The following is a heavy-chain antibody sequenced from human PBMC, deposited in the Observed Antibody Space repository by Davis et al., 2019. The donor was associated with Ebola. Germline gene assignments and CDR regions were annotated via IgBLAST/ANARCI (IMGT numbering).Heavy chain of an antibody. CDR3: ARAPNYYGSGSYYYFDY. J-gene: IGHJ4*02. V-gene: IGHV4-4*07. CDR2: IYTSGST. Sequence: PSETLSLTCTVSGGSISSYYWSWIRQPAGKGLEWIGRIYTSGSTNYNPSLKSRVTMSVDTSKNQFSLKLSSVTAADTAVYYCARAPNYYGSGSYYYFDYWGQGTLVTVSS. D-gene: IGHD3-10*01. CDR1: GGSISSYY.